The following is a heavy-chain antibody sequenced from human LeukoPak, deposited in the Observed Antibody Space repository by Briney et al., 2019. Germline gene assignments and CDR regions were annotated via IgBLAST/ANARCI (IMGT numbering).Heavy chain of an antibody. CDR1: GFTFSSYA. V-gene: IGHV3-48*04. Sequence: GGSLRLSCAASGFTFSSYAMSWVRQAPGKGLEWVSYISSSGSTIYYADSVKGRFTISRDNAKNSLYLQMNSLRAEDTAVYYCARESQWPRGAFDIWGQGTMVTVSS. CDR2: ISSSGSTI. D-gene: IGHD6-19*01. CDR3: ARESQWPRGAFDI. J-gene: IGHJ3*02.